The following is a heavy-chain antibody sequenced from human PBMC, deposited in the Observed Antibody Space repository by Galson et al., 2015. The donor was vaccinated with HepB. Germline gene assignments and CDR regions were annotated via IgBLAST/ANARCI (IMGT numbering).Heavy chain of an antibody. CDR3: ARQRFFDY. CDR2: IYPGGSDT. Sequence: SGAEVKKPGESLKISCKVSGYNFAYYWIGWVRQVPGKGLEWMGIIYPGGSDTRYSPSFQGQATISVDKSIRTAYLQWTSLKASDTAMYYCARQRFFDYWGQGTLVTVSS. D-gene: IGHD3-3*01. CDR1: GYNFAYYW. V-gene: IGHV5-51*01. J-gene: IGHJ4*02.